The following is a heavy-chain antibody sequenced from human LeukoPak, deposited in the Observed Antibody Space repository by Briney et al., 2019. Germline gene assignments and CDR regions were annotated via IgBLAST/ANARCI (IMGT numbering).Heavy chain of an antibody. V-gene: IGHV3-7*01. Sequence: GGSLRLSCAASGFTFSSYWMSWVRQAPGKGLEWVANIKQDGSEKYYVDSVKGRFTISRDNAKNSLYLQMNSLRAGDTAVYYCTRQPTTLDGSKFMSTDHWGQGTLVTVSS. CDR1: GFTFSSYW. D-gene: IGHD5/OR15-5a*01. J-gene: IGHJ4*02. CDR2: IKQDGSEK. CDR3: TRQPTTLDGSKFMSTDH.